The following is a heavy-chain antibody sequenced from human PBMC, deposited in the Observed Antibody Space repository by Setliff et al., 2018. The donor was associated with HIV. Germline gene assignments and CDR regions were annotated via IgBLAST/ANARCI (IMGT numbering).Heavy chain of an antibody. CDR3: ARGRGSSSSWPVDY. V-gene: IGHV4-39*07. CDR1: GGSSSSNY. J-gene: IGHJ4*02. CDR2: IYYSGST. D-gene: IGHD6-13*01. Sequence: SETLSLTCTASGGSSSSNYWSWMRQPPGKGLEWIGTIYYSGSTYYNPSLKSRLTISVDTSKNQFSLKLSSVTAADTAVYFCARGRGSSSSWPVDYWGQGTLVTVSS.